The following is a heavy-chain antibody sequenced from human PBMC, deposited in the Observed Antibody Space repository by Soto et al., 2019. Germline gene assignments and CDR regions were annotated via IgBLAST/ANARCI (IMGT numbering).Heavy chain of an antibody. CDR1: GYTFTGYY. CDR2: INPNSGGT. D-gene: IGHD2-15*01. J-gene: IGHJ6*02. Sequence: ASVKVSCKASGYTFTGYYMHWVRQAPGQGLEWMGWINPNSGGTNYAQKFQGRVTMTRDTSISTAYMELSRLRSDDTAVYYCARAIVVVVAATPPGGMDVWGQGTTVTVSS. CDR3: ARAIVVVVAATPPGGMDV. V-gene: IGHV1-2*02.